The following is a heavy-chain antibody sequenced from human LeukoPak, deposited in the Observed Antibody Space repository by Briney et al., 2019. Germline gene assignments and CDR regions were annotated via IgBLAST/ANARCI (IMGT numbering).Heavy chain of an antibody. Sequence: GGSLRLSCAASGFTFSSYSMNWVRQAPGKGLEWVSSISSSSSYIYYADSVKGRFTISRDNSKNTLYLQMNSLRAEDTAVYYCAKLWDDYGDPYQPFDYWGQGTLVTVSS. J-gene: IGHJ4*02. CDR2: ISSSSSYI. CDR1: GFTFSSYS. D-gene: IGHD4-17*01. V-gene: IGHV3-21*04. CDR3: AKLWDDYGDPYQPFDY.